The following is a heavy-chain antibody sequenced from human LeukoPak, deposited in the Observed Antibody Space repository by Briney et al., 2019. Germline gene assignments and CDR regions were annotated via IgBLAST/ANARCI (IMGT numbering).Heavy chain of an antibody. D-gene: IGHD3-16*01. V-gene: IGHV3-7*03. J-gene: IGHJ4*02. CDR2: TQPEGNEK. CDR3: ARGDAFSGDH. Sequence: GSLRLSCAVSGFNFPKFWMSWVRQAPGRGLEWVANTQPEGNEKFYVESVKGRLTISRDNTKDLLFLQMNDLRVEDTGVYYCARGDAFSGDHWGQGTQVTVST. CDR1: GFNFPKFW.